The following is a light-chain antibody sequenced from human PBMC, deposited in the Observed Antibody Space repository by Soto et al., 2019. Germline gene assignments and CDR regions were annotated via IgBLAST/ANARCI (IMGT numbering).Light chain of an antibody. J-gene: IGKJ2*01. Sequence: DIVMTQSPLSLPVTPGEPASISCRSSQSLLHSNGYNYLDWYLQKPGQSPQLLIYLGSNRASGVPDRFSGSGSGADFTLKISRVVAEDVGVYYCMQALQTPPYTFGQGNKLEIK. CDR3: MQALQTPPYT. CDR1: QSLLHSNGYNY. V-gene: IGKV2-28*01. CDR2: LGS.